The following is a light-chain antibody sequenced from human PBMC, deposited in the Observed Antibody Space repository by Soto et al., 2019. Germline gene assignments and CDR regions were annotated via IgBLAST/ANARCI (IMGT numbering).Light chain of an antibody. CDR3: QHYDTLPWT. J-gene: IGKJ1*01. V-gene: IGKV1-33*01. CDR2: DAS. CDR1: RDIGNY. Sequence: DIQMTQSPSSLSASAGDRVTITCQASRDIGNYLNWFQQKPGKAPKLLLYDASNLQTGGPSRFRGSGSTTLFTFTITSLQPEDIATYYCQHYDTLPWTFGQGTKVEIK.